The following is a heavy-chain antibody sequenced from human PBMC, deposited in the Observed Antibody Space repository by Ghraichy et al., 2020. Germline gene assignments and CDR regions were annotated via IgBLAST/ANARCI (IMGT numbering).Heavy chain of an antibody. D-gene: IGHD3-3*02. CDR3: ARGVVITNLRFYYGLDV. J-gene: IGHJ6*02. CDR2: INHGGGT. Sequence: SETLSLTCAVYGGASSDDYYSWIRQTPGKGLEWIGEINHGGGTESNPALKSRVTLSVDTSKSQFSLRLNSVSAADTAVYYCARGVVITNLRFYYGLDVWGQGTAVTVSS. V-gene: IGHV4-34*01. CDR1: GGASSDDY.